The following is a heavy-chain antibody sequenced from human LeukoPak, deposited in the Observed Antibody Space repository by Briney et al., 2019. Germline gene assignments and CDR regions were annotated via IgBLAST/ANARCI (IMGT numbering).Heavy chain of an antibody. V-gene: IGHV3-53*01. CDR3: ARGGEILDY. CDR1: DFIVSDSH. CDR2: IFGADTT. D-gene: IGHD3-16*01. Sequence: GGSLRLSCAATDFIVSDSHMSWVRHAPGRGLEWVSVIFGADTTFYADSVKGRFTISRDNLQNTVNLQMNSLRDDDTAVYYCARGGEILDYWGQGTQVTVSS. J-gene: IGHJ4*02.